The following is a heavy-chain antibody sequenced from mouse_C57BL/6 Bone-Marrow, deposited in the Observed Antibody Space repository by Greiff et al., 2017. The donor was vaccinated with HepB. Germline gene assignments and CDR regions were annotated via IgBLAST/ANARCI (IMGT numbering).Heavy chain of an antibody. CDR1: GFSLTSYG. V-gene: IGHV2-2*01. CDR2: IWSGGST. D-gene: IGHD4-1*01. J-gene: IGHJ3*01. CDR3: ARNEKGNWDGFAY. Sequence: VQLQQSGPGLVQPSQSLSITCTVSGFSLTSYGVHWVRQSPGKGLEWRGVIWSGGSTDYNAAFISRLSISKDNSKSQVFFKMNSLQADDTAIYYCARNEKGNWDGFAYWGQGTLVTVSA.